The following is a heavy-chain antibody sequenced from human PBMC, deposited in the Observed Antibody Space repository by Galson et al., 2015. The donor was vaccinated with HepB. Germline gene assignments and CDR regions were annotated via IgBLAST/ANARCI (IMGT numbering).Heavy chain of an antibody. D-gene: IGHD6-19*01. CDR3: AKDYSSGWDLGH. V-gene: IGHV1-69*04. CDR1: GGTFNNDA. Sequence: SVKVSCKASGGTFNNDAINWVRQAPGQGLEWMGRVNPTLGIANYAQRFQGRVSITADESTGTAYLQLHGLTSEDTAIYYCAKDYSSGWDLGHWGQGTLVTVSS. J-gene: IGHJ5*02. CDR2: VNPTLGIA.